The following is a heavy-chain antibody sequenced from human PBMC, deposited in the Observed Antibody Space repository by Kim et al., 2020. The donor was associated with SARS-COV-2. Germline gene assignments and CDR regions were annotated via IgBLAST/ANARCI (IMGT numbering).Heavy chain of an antibody. CDR1: GGTFSSYA. Sequence: SVKVSCKASGGTFSSYAISWVRQAPGQGLEWMGGIIPIFGTANYAQKFQGRVTITADESTSTAYMELSSLRSEDTAVYYCASGSPNYYYDSSGSDAFDIWGQGTMVTVSS. CDR3: ASGSPNYYYDSSGSDAFDI. J-gene: IGHJ3*02. V-gene: IGHV1-69*13. CDR2: IIPIFGTA. D-gene: IGHD3-22*01.